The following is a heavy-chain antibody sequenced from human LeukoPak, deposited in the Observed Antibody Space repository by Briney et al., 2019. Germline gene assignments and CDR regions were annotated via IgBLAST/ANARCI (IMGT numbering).Heavy chain of an antibody. Sequence: GRSLRLSCAASGFTFSSYAMHWVRQAPGKGLEWVAVISYDGSNKYYADSVKGRFTISRDNSKNTLYLQMNSLRAEDTAVYYCARDTDLIGSSSNYFDYWGQGTLVTVSS. V-gene: IGHV3-30-3*01. CDR2: ISYDGSNK. J-gene: IGHJ4*02. CDR3: ARDTDLIGSSSNYFDY. D-gene: IGHD6-6*01. CDR1: GFTFSSYA.